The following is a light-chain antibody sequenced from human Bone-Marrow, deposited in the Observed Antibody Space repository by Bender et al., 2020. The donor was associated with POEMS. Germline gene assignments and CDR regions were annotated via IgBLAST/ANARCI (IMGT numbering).Light chain of an antibody. Sequence: QSALTQPASVSGSPGQSIAISCTGTHSDVGGYDLVSWYQQHPGKAPKLIIYDVDKRPSGVSWRFSASKSDNTASLTIYGLQADDEAHYYCCSYAGDYTWVFGGGTEVTVL. CDR3: CSYAGDYTWV. J-gene: IGLJ3*02. CDR2: DVD. CDR1: HSDVGGYDL. V-gene: IGLV2-23*02.